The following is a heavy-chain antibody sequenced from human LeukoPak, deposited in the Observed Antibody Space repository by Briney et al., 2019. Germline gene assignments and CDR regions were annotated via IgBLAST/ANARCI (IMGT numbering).Heavy chain of an antibody. J-gene: IGHJ3*02. CDR3: ARRDSSGWYGNDAFDI. CDR2: IYPGDSDT. V-gene: IGHV5-51*01. CDR1: GYSFTSYW. Sequence: GESLKISCKGSGYSFTSYWIGWVRQMPGKGLEWMGIIYPGDSDTRYSPSSQGQVTISADKSISTAYLQWSSLKASDTAMYYCARRDSSGWYGNDAFDIWGQGTMVTVSS. D-gene: IGHD6-19*01.